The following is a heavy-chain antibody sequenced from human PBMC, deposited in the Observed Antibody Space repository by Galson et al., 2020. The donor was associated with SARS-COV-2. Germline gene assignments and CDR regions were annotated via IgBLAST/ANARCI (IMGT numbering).Heavy chain of an antibody. CDR2: VGGSGYNT. CDR3: ADPAWLPDY. Sequence: GESLKISCAASGFTFSSYAMSWVRQAPGKGLEWVSTVGGSGYNTYYADSMKGRFTISRDNSKNTLYLQMNSLRAEDTAVYYCADPAWLPDYWGQGTLVTVSS. V-gene: IGHV3-23*01. D-gene: IGHD5-12*01. CDR1: GFTFSSYA. J-gene: IGHJ4*02.